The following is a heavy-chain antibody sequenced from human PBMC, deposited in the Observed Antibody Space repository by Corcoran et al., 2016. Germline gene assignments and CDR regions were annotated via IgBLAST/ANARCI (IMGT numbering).Heavy chain of an antibody. CDR2: IRSKANSYAT. D-gene: IGHD2-21*02. V-gene: IGHV3-73*02. J-gene: IGHJ4*02. CDR1: GFTFSVSA. Sequence: EVQLVESGGGLVQPGGSLKLSCAASGFTFSVSAMHWVRQASGKGLEWVGRIRSKANSYATAYAASVKGRFTISRDDSKNTAYLQMNSLKTEDTAVYYCTVVTAIQGYWGQGTLVTVSS. CDR3: TVVTAIQGY.